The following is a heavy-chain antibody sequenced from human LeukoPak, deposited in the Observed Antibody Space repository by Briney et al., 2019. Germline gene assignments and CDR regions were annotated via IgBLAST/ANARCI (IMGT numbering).Heavy chain of an antibody. CDR2: ISYDGSNK. D-gene: IGHD1-26*01. CDR3: ARDDDHSGSYIDY. Sequence: GRSLRLSCAASGFTFSSYAMHWVRKAPGKGLEWVGVISYDGSNKYYEDSLQGRFTISRYNSKNTLYLQMNSLRAEDTAVYYCARDDDHSGSYIDYWGQGTLVTVSS. CDR1: GFTFSSYA. V-gene: IGHV3-30-3*01. J-gene: IGHJ4*02.